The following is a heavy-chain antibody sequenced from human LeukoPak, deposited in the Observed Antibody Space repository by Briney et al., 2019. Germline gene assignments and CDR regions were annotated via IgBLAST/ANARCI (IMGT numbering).Heavy chain of an antibody. CDR2: IRYDGSNK. D-gene: IGHD3-9*01. V-gene: IGHV3-30*02. Sequence: PGGSLRLSCAASGFTFSSYGMHWVRQAPGKGLEWVAFIRYDGSNKYYADSVKGRFSISRDNAENTLYLQTNSLRVEDTAVYYCVRGADTGYSSDSWGQGTLVTVSS. J-gene: IGHJ4*02. CDR1: GFTFSSYG. CDR3: VRGADTGYSSDS.